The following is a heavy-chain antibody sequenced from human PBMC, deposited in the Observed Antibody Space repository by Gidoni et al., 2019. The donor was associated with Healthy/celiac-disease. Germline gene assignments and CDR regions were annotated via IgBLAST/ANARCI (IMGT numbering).Heavy chain of an antibody. V-gene: IGHV4-34*01. D-gene: IGHD6-13*01. CDR3: ARVWGSIAAAGTLVDY. CDR1: GGSFSGYY. J-gene: IGHJ4*02. CDR2: INHSGST. Sequence: QVQLQQWGAGLLKPSETLSLTCAVYGGSFSGYYWSWIRQPPGKGLEWIGDINHSGSTNYNPSLKSRVTISVDTSKNQFSLKLSSVTAADTAVYYCARVWGSIAAAGTLVDYWGQGTLVTVSS.